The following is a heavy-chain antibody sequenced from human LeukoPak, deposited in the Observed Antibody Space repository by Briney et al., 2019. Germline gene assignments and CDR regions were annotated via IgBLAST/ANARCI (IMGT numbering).Heavy chain of an antibody. D-gene: IGHD2-15*01. V-gene: IGHV3-53*01. CDR1: GFTASSHY. CDR3: ARDQASFCSGGGCPRGYYFDY. J-gene: IGHJ4*02. CDR2: TYSDGTT. Sequence: GGSLRLSCAASGFTASSHYMSWVRQAPGKGLEWVSLTYSDGTTYYEDSAKGRLTVSRDNSKDTLYLQMNGLRAEDTAVYYCARDQASFCSGGGCPRGYYFDYWGQGTLVTVSS.